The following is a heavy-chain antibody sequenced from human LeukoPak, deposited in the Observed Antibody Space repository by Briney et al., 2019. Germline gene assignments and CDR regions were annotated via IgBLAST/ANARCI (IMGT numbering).Heavy chain of an antibody. Sequence: ASVKVSCKASGYTFTGYYMHWVRQAPGQGLEWMGWINPNSGGTNYAQKFQGRVTMTRDTSISTAYLQWSSLKASDTAMYYCARPRGYSGYDSGYYFDYWGQGTLVTVSS. J-gene: IGHJ4*02. V-gene: IGHV1-2*02. D-gene: IGHD5-12*01. CDR1: GYTFTGYY. CDR2: INPNSGGT. CDR3: ARPRGYSGYDSGYYFDY.